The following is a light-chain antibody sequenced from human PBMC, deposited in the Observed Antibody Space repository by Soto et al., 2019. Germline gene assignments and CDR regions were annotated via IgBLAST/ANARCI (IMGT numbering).Light chain of an antibody. CDR2: GAS. CDR3: QQYGSSLIT. CDR1: QSVSSCY. Sequence: DIVLTQSPGTLSLSPGERATLSCRASQSVSSCYLAWYQQKPGQAPRLLIYGASSRATGIPYRFSGSGSGTDFTLTISRLEPEDFAVYYCQQYGSSLITFGQGTRLEIK. V-gene: IGKV3-20*01. J-gene: IGKJ5*01.